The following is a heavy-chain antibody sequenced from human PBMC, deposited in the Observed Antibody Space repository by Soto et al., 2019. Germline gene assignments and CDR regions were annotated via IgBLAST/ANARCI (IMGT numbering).Heavy chain of an antibody. V-gene: IGHV4-30-4*01. J-gene: IGHJ4*02. CDR1: GGSISSGDYY. CDR3: ARRADYDSSGYYFLDY. D-gene: IGHD3-22*01. Sequence: SETLSLTCTVSGGSISSGDYYWSWIRQPPGKGLEWIGYIYDSGSTYYNPSLKSRVTISVDTSKNQFSLKLNSVTAADTAVYYCARRADYDSSGYYFLDYWGQGTLVTVSS. CDR2: IYDSGST.